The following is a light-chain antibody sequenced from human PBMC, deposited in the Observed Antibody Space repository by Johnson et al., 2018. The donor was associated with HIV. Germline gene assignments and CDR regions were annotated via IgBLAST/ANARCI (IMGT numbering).Light chain of an antibody. Sequence: QSVLTQPPSVSAAPGQKVTISCSGGRSSIGNNYVSWYQQLPGTGPKLLIYENNKRPSGIPDRFSGSKSGTSATLGITGLQSGDEADYYCGTWDSSLSAFYVFGTGTKGTVL. CDR2: ENN. CDR1: RSSIGNNY. V-gene: IGLV1-51*02. CDR3: GTWDSSLSAFYV. J-gene: IGLJ1*01.